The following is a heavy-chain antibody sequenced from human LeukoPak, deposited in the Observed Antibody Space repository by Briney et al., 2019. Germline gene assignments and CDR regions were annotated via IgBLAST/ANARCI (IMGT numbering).Heavy chain of an antibody. D-gene: IGHD3-22*01. CDR3: ASGAYYYDQFDY. V-gene: IGHV4-34*01. CDR1: GGSISSYY. J-gene: IGHJ4*02. Sequence: SETLSLTCTVSGGSISSYYWSWIRQPPGKGLEWIGEINHSGSTNYNPSLKSRVTISVDTSKNQFSLKLSSVTAADTAVYYCASGAYYYDQFDYWGQGTLVTVSS. CDR2: INHSGST.